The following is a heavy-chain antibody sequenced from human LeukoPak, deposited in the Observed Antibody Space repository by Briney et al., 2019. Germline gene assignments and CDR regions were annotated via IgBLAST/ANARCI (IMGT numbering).Heavy chain of an antibody. CDR3: ARGTAGFDC. V-gene: IGHV3-74*01. CDR2: INSDGTYT. CDR1: GFTFSNYW. Sequence: GGSLILSCAASGFTFSNYWMHWVRHAPGKGLVWVSHINSDGTYTSYADSVKGRFTISRDNAKNALYLQMNSLRAEDTALYYCARGTAGFDCWGQGTLVTVSS. D-gene: IGHD6-13*01. J-gene: IGHJ4*02.